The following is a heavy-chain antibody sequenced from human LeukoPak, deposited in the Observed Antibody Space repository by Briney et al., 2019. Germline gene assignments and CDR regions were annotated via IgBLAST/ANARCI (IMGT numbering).Heavy chain of an antibody. CDR3: ARGGYREVFDY. CDR2: NSGST. D-gene: IGHD5-18*01. Sequence: SETLSLTCTVSGGSISSSSYYWGWIRQPPGKGLEWIGTNSGSTYYNPSLKGRVTISVDTSKNQFSLKVSSVTAADTAVYYCARGGYREVFDYWGQGTLVTVSS. CDR1: GGSISSSSYY. J-gene: IGHJ4*02. V-gene: IGHV4-39*01.